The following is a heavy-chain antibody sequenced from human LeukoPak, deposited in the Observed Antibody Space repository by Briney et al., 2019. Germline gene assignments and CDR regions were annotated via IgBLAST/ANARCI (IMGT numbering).Heavy chain of an antibody. CDR1: GGSISSSSYY. V-gene: IGHV4-39*07. J-gene: IGHJ4*02. D-gene: IGHD3-10*01. CDR2: IYYSGST. CDR3: GRAIWFGELFLDY. Sequence: SETLSLTCTVSGGSISSSSYYWGWIRQPPGKGLEWIGSIYYSGSTYYNPSLKSRVTISVDTSKNQFSLKLSSVTAADTAVYYCGRAIWFGELFLDYWGQGTLVIVSS.